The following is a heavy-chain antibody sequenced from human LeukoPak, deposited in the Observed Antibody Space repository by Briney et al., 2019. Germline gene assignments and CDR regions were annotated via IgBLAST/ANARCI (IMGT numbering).Heavy chain of an antibody. CDR3: ARQQYYYDSSGYRAPGRWYFDL. D-gene: IGHD3-22*01. CDR1: GFTFSSYA. CDR2: IYYSGST. J-gene: IGHJ2*01. Sequence: PGGSLRLPCAASGFTFSSYAMHWVRQAPGKGLEWIGSIYYSGSTYYNPSLHSRVTISVDTSKNQFSLKLSSVTAADTAVYYCARQQYYYDSSGYRAPGRWYFDLWGRGTLVTVSS. V-gene: IGHV4-39*01.